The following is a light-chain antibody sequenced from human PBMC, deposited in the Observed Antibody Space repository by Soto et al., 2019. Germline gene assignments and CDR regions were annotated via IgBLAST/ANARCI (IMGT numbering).Light chain of an antibody. V-gene: IGKV1-39*01. CDR2: AAS. Sequence: DIQMTQSPSSLSASVGDRVTITCRASQSISSYLTWYQQKPGKAHKLLIYAASSLQSGVPSRFSGSGSGTDFTLTISSLQPEDFATYYCQQSYSTPPSFGQGTMLEIK. J-gene: IGKJ2*01. CDR3: QQSYSTPPS. CDR1: QSISSY.